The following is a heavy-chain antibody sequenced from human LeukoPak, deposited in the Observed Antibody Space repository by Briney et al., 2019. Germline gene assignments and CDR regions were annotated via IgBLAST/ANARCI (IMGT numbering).Heavy chain of an antibody. CDR1: GYSFTSYW. J-gene: IGHJ3*02. V-gene: IGHV5-51*01. Sequence: GESLKISCKGSGYSFTSYWIGWVRQMPGKGLEWMGIIYPGDSDTRYSPSFQGQVTISADKSISTAYLQWSSLKASDTAMYYCARVYYDFWSGYYRDDAFDIWGQGTMVTVSS. D-gene: IGHD3-3*01. CDR3: ARVYYDFWSGYYRDDAFDI. CDR2: IYPGDSDT.